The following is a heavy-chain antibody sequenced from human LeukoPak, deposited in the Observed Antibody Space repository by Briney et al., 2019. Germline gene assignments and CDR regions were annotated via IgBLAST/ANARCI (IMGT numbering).Heavy chain of an antibody. J-gene: IGHJ6*03. Sequence: TSDTLSLTCTVSGGSIKNYYWTWIRQPPGKGLEWIGYIYYSGSTSSNPSLKSRVTISVDTSKNKFSLRLKYVTAADTAVYYCARDVPRGTGYMDVWGKGTTVTVSS. V-gene: IGHV4-59*01. CDR1: GGSIKNYY. CDR2: IYYSGST. CDR3: ARDVPRGTGYMDV. D-gene: IGHD3-10*01.